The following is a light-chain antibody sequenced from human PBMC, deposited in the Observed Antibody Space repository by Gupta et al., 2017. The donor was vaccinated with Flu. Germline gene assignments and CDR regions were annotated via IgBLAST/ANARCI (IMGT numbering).Light chain of an antibody. V-gene: IGKV3-15*01. Sequence: EIVMTQSPATLSVSTGEGATLSCRASQSVGVDLAWYQQKPGKTPRPLIYDSSFRANGVPARFSAGGSGTEFTLTISSLQPEDFAVYYCQQCNNWPLTFGQGTRLDIK. J-gene: IGKJ5*01. CDR3: QQCNNWPLT. CDR2: DSS. CDR1: QSVGVD.